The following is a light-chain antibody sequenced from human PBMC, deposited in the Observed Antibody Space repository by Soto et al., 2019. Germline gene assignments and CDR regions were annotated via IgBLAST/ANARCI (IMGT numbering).Light chain of an antibody. Sequence: SYELTQPPSVSVAPGKTASISGGGNDIGSKGVHWYQQKPGQAPVLVIYSDTDLPPVITERFSGSNSANLATLTISRVEAGDEADYYCQVWDSGSAHVVFGGGTKLTV. V-gene: IGLV3-21*01. CDR2: SDT. CDR1: DIGSKG. J-gene: IGLJ2*01. CDR3: QVWDSGSAHVV.